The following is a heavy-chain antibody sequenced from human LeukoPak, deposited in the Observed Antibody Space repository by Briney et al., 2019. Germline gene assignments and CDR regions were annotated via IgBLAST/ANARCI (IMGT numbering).Heavy chain of an antibody. V-gene: IGHV3-53*01. D-gene: IGHD2-2*01. CDR3: ASTRCSSTSCYVHLDY. CDR1: GFTVSSNY. Sequence: GGSLRLSCAASGFTVSSNYMSWVRQAPGKGLEWVSVIYSGGSTYYADSVKGRFTISRDNSKNTLYLQMNSLRAEDTAVYYCASTRCSSTSCYVHLDYWGQGTLVTVSS. CDR2: IYSGGST. J-gene: IGHJ4*02.